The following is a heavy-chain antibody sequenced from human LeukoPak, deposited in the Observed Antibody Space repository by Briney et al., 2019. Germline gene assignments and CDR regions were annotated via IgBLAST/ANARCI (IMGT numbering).Heavy chain of an antibody. CDR3: ARLKAYDYVWGSYRYGVWFDP. D-gene: IGHD3-16*02. CDR2: INHSGST. V-gene: IGHV4-34*01. J-gene: IGHJ5*02. CDR1: GGSFSGYY. Sequence: NPSETLSLTCAVYGGSFSGYYWSWIRQPPGKGLEWIGEINHSGSTNYNPSLKSRVTISVDTSKNQFSLKLSSVTAADTAVYYCARLKAYDYVWGSYRYGVWFDPWGQGTLVTVSS.